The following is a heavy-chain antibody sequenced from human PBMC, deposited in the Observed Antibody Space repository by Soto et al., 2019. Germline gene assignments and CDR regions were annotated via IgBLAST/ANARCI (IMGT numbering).Heavy chain of an antibody. J-gene: IGHJ4*02. Sequence: SETLSLTCRFSGGSMIEYFWSWIRQSPGKGLEWIGYIYYLGSTDYNPSLKSRVTISVDTSKRQFSLRLTSVTAADTAVYYCARDGYDGSGSPYPAYWGPGTQVTVSS. D-gene: IGHD3-10*01. CDR3: ARDGYDGSGSPYPAY. V-gene: IGHV4-59*01. CDR1: GGSMIEYF. CDR2: IYYLGST.